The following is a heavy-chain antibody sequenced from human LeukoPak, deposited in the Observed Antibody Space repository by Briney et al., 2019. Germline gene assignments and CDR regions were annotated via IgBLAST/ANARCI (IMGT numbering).Heavy chain of an antibody. CDR3: ARLRSSSFYYYYMDV. V-gene: IGHV3-11*01. CDR2: IRSSGSTI. D-gene: IGHD6-6*01. J-gene: IGHJ6*03. Sequence: PGGSLRLSCAASGFTFSDYYMSWVRQAPGKGLEWVSYIRSSGSTIYYADSVKGRFTISRDNAKNSLYLQMNSLRAEDTAVYYCARLRSSSFYYYYMDVWGKGTTVTVSS. CDR1: GFTFSDYY.